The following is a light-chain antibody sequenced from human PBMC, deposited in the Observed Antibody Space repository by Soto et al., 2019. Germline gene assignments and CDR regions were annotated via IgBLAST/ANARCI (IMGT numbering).Light chain of an antibody. CDR2: AAS. Sequence: DIQLTQSPSFLSASVGARVTITCRARPDTISHLAWYQHKPRKAPKLLIYAASPLQSGVPSGFSGSGSGTEFTLTISSLQPEDFATYYCQQVKSYPLTFGGGTKVEIK. CDR3: QQVKSYPLT. CDR1: PDTISH. J-gene: IGKJ4*01. V-gene: IGKV1-9*01.